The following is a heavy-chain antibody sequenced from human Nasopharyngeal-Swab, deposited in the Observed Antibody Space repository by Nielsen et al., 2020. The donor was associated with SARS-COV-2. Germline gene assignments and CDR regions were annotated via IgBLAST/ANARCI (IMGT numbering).Heavy chain of an antibody. CDR1: GFTFSNHA. Sequence: GESLKISRAASGFTFSNHATSWVRQAPGKGLEWVSAVSGRSGSTFYPDSVKGRCTISRDNSRNTVFLQMNSLRAEDTAVYYCALTPPFGVGYNLLSLGLEYWGQGTRVAVSS. V-gene: IGHV3-23*01. J-gene: IGHJ4*02. CDR2: VSGRSGST. D-gene: IGHD5-24*01. CDR3: ALTPPFGVGYNLLSLGLEY.